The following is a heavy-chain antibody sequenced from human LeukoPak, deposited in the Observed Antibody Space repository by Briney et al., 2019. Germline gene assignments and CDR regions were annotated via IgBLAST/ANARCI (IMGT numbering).Heavy chain of an antibody. CDR3: ARGRYRPLDC. D-gene: IGHD3-16*02. CDR2: INHSGST. V-gene: IGHV4-34*01. CDR1: GGSFSGYY. Sequence: SETLSLTCAVYGGSFSGYYWSWIRQPPGKGLEWIGEINHSGSTNYNPSLKSRVTISVDTSKNQFSLKLSSVTAADTAVYYCARGRYRPLDCWGQGTLVTVSS. J-gene: IGHJ4*02.